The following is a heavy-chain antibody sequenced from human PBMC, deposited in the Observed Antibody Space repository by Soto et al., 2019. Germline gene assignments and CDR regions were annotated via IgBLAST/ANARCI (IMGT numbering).Heavy chain of an antibody. J-gene: IGHJ4*02. Sequence: EVQLVESGGGLVQPGGSLRLSCEASGFTVSNNYMRWVRQATGKGLEWVSLIYSGGATYYADFVKGRFTISRDNSKNTLYLQMNSLRAEDTAVYYCARDGTYNWVGGQGILVTVSS. CDR2: IYSGGAT. V-gene: IGHV3-66*01. CDR3: ARDGTYNWV. D-gene: IGHD1-1*01. CDR1: GFTVSNNY.